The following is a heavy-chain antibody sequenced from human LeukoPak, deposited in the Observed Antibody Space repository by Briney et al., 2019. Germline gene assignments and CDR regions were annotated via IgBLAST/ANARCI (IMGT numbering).Heavy chain of an antibody. CDR1: GYTFTGYY. D-gene: IGHD2-21*02. CDR2: INPNSGGT. CDR3: ARGICGGDCFNPLVFDY. J-gene: IGHJ4*02. V-gene: IGHV1-2*02. Sequence: ASVKVSCKASGYTFTGYYMHWVRQAPGQGLEWMGWINPNSGGTNYAQKFQGRVTMTRDTSISTAYMELSRLRSDDTAVYYCARGICGGDCFNPLVFDYWGQGTLVTVSS.